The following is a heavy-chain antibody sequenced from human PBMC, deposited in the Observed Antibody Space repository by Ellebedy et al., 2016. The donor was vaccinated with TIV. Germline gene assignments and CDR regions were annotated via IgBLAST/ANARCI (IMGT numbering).Heavy chain of an antibody. CDR2: ISGSGSTT. V-gene: IGHV3-23*01. CDR3: ARGAGFDP. Sequence: PGGSLRLSCAASGFTFSSYAMNWVRQAPGKGLEWVSAISGSGSTTFYADSVKGRFTISRDNSKNTLYLQMNSLRAEDTAVYYCARGAGFDPWGQGTLVTVSS. CDR1: GFTFSSYA. J-gene: IGHJ5*02.